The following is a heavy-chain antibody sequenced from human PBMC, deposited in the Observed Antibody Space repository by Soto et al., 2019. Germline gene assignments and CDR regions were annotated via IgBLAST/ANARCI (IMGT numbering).Heavy chain of an antibody. D-gene: IGHD4-17*01. V-gene: IGHV5-51*01. CDR1: GYSFTHYW. J-gene: IGHJ5*02. CDR3: ARHGFYGDFSSNYFDP. Sequence: GESLKISCKGSGYSFTHYWIAWVLQMPWKGLEYMGIIYPSDSDTRYSPSFQGQVTISADKSISTAYLQWSGLKASDTAIYYCARHGFYGDFSSNYFDPWGQGTLVPSPQ. CDR2: IYPSDSDT.